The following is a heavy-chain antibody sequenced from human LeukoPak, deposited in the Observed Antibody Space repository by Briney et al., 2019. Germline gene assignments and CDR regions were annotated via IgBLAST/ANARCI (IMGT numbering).Heavy chain of an antibody. V-gene: IGHV3-30*18. D-gene: IGHD1-26*01. CDR1: GFTFSSYG. J-gene: IGHJ4*02. Sequence: GGSLRLSCAASGFTFSSYGMHWVRQAPGKGLEWVAVISYDGSNKYYADSVKGRFTISRDNSKNTLYLQMNSLRAEDTAVYYCAKELRPFRWELANDYWGQGTLVTVSS. CDR2: ISYDGSNK. CDR3: AKELRPFRWELANDY.